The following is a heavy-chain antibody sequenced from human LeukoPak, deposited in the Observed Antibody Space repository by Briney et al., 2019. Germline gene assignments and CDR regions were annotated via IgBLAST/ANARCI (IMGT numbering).Heavy chain of an antibody. J-gene: IGHJ6*03. CDR2: ISAYNGNT. Sequence: GASVKVSCKASGYTFTNYGISWVRQAPGQGLEWMGWISAYNGNTNYAQKFQGRITMTTDTSTSTAYMELSSLRSEDTAVYYCARLGGYDNFYYYYYMDVWGKGTTVTVSS. V-gene: IGHV1-18*01. CDR3: ARLGGYDNFYYYYYMDV. D-gene: IGHD5-12*01. CDR1: GYTFTNYG.